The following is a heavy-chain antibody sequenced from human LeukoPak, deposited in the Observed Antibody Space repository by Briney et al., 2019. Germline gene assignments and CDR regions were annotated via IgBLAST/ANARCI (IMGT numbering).Heavy chain of an antibody. J-gene: IGHJ4*02. Sequence: ASVKVSCKASGGTFSSYAISWVRQAPGQGLEWMGGIIPISGTANYAQKFQGRVTITADESTSTAYMELSSLRSEDTAVYYCARRRDGYNYVFDYWGQGTLVTVSS. CDR1: GGTFSSYA. CDR2: IIPISGTA. CDR3: ARRRDGYNYVFDY. V-gene: IGHV1-69*13. D-gene: IGHD5-24*01.